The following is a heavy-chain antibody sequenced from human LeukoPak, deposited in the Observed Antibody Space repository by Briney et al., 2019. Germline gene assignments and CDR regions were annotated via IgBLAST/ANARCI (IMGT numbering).Heavy chain of an antibody. CDR3: ARGGTGTTRQFDY. J-gene: IGHJ4*02. Sequence: SVKVSCKASGGTFSSYAISWVRQAPGQGLEWMGGIIPIFGTANYAQKFQGRVTITTDESTSTAYMELSSLRSEDTAVYYCARGGTGTTRQFDYWGQGTLVTVTS. CDR1: GGTFSSYA. D-gene: IGHD1-7*01. CDR2: IIPIFGTA. V-gene: IGHV1-69*05.